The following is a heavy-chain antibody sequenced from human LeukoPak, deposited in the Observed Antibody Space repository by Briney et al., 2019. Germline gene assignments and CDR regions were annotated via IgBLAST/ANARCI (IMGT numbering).Heavy chain of an antibody. CDR1: GGSINSNSYY. Sequence: SETLSLTCTVSGGSINSNSYYWGWIRQPPGKGLEWIGSIYHSGSTNYNPSLKSRVTISVDKSKNQFSLKLSSVTAADTAVYYCARVGDYYDSSPDYWGQGTLVTVSS. D-gene: IGHD3-22*01. CDR3: ARVGDYYDSSPDY. V-gene: IGHV4-39*07. J-gene: IGHJ4*02. CDR2: IYHSGST.